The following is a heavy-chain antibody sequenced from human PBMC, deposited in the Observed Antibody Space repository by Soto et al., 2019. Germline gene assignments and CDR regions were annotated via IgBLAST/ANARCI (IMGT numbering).Heavy chain of an antibody. J-gene: IGHJ6*02. Sequence: QLVESGGGLVQPGGSLRLACKASGFDFSTYSMNWVRQAPGKGLEWISYISMDSATIHYAESVKGRFTISRDDAENSLYLQMNSLRDEDTATYYCARLYYDYVWGQGTTVTVSS. CDR2: ISMDSATI. D-gene: IGHD3-3*01. CDR1: GFDFSTYS. CDR3: ARLYYDYV. V-gene: IGHV3-48*02.